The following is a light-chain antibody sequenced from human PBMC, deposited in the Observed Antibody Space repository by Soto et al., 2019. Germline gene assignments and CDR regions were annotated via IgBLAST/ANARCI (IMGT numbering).Light chain of an antibody. Sequence: EIVMTQSPATLSVSPGERATLSCRASQSVSTSLAWYQQKPGQATRLIISGASTRATGVPARFSGSGSETEFTLTISSLQSEDFAVYYCQQYNNWWTFGQGTKVEI. V-gene: IGKV3-15*01. CDR1: QSVSTS. CDR3: QQYNNWWT. J-gene: IGKJ1*01. CDR2: GAS.